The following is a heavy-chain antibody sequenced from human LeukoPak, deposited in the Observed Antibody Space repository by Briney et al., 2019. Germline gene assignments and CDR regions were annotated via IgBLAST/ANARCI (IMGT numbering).Heavy chain of an antibody. CDR2: ISCSSDNT. Sequence: GGSLRLSCGASGFTFRTYAMSWVRQAPGKGLEWVSTISCSSDNTYYADSVKGRFTISRVNSKNTLYLDMNSLRAEDTAVHYCAGVRGVKAFDCWGQGALVSDCS. V-gene: IGHV3-23*01. J-gene: IGHJ4*02. D-gene: IGHD3-10*01. CDR3: AGVRGVKAFDC. CDR1: GFTFRTYA.